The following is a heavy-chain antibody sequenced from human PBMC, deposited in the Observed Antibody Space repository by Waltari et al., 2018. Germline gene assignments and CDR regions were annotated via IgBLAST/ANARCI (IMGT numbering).Heavy chain of an antibody. J-gene: IGHJ4*02. CDR3: ARNEDRYSYGQYYFDY. CDR1: GYSFTSYW. V-gene: IGHV5-10-1*03. CDR2: IDPRDSYT. Sequence: EVQLVQSGAEVKKPGESLRISCKGSGYSFTSYWISWVRQMPGKGLEWMGRIDPRDSYTNYSPSFQGHVTISADKSISTAYLQWSSLKASDPAMYYCARNEDRYSYGQYYFDYWGQGTLVTVAS. D-gene: IGHD5-18*01.